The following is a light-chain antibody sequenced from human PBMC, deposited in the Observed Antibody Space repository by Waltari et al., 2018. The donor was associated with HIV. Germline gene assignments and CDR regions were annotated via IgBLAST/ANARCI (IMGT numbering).Light chain of an antibody. CDR3: SAWDASLGAWM. Sequence: QSVLTQPPSASGTPGQRIIISCSGSTSNIGTNNVNWYQQLPGTTPRLLMHSNIHRPSGVPDRFSGSRSGTSASLASSGLQSEDEADYYCSAWDASLGAWMFGGGTKLTVL. CDR1: TSNIGTNN. CDR2: SNI. J-gene: IGLJ3*02. V-gene: IGLV1-44*01.